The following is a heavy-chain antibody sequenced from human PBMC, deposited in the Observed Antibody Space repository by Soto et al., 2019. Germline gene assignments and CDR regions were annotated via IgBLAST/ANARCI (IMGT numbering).Heavy chain of an antibody. CDR2: VYHNENT. D-gene: IGHD3-16*01. Sequence: SETLSLTCTVSGGSINDFAYYWGWIRQAPGKGLEWIGTVYHNENTYYNPSLKSRITISADTAKNQFSLNLRSVTAADTAIYFCARRERYYGSTGWFAPWGQGNMVTVS. CDR3: ARRERYYGSTGWFAP. V-gene: IGHV4-39*01. CDR1: GGSINDFAYY. J-gene: IGHJ5*02.